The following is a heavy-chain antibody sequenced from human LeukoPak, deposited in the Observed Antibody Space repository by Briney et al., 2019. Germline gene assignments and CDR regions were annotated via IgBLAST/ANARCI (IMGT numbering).Heavy chain of an antibody. CDR2: IKQDGSEK. CDR1: GFTFSSYW. Sequence: GGSLRLSCAASGFTFSSYWMSWIRQAPGKGLEWVANIKQDGSEKYYVDSVKGRFTISRDNAKNSLYLQMNSLRAEDTAVYYCARDGRTYYYDSSGWAYYFDYWGQGTLVTVSS. J-gene: IGHJ4*02. D-gene: IGHD3-22*01. V-gene: IGHV3-7*01. CDR3: ARDGRTYYYDSSGWAYYFDY.